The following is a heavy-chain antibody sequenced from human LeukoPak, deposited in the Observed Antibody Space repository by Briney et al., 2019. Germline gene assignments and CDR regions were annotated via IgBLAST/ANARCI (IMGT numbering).Heavy chain of an antibody. CDR3: ARDSGTTGEVKFDP. CDR1: GYSISSGYY. J-gene: IGHJ5*02. D-gene: IGHD3-10*01. CDR2: IYHSGRT. V-gene: IGHV4-38-2*02. Sequence: SETLSLTCTVSGYSISSGYYWGWIRQPPGKGLEWIGSIYHSGRTYYNPSLKSRVTISVDTSKNQLSLKLSSVTAADTAVYYCARDSGTTGEVKFDPWGQGTLVTVSS.